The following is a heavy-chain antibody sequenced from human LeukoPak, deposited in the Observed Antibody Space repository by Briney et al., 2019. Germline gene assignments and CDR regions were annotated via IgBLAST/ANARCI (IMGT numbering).Heavy chain of an antibody. CDR3: AKGVGAAMVKNYYYYMDV. Sequence: GGSLRLSCAASGFTFSSYAMSWVRQAPGKGLEWVSAISGSGGSTYYADSVKGRFTISRDNSKNTLYLQMNSLRAEDTAVYYCAKGVGAAMVKNYYYYMDVWGKGTTVTVSS. J-gene: IGHJ6*03. V-gene: IGHV3-23*01. D-gene: IGHD5-18*01. CDR2: ISGSGGST. CDR1: GFTFSSYA.